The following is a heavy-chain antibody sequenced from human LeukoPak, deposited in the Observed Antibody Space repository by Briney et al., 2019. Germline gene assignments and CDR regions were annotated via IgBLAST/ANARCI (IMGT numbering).Heavy chain of an antibody. D-gene: IGHD2-2*01. CDR1: GFIVSYSY. CDR3: ARVPAALHFDH. V-gene: IGHV3-66*01. CDR2: IYSSGTT. J-gene: IGHJ4*02. Sequence: QPGGSLRLSCAASGFIVSYSYMSWVRQAPGKGLEWVSVIYSSGTTYYAESVKGRFTISRDNSKNTLFLQMNSLRVEDTAVYYCARVPAALHFDHWGQGTLVTVSS.